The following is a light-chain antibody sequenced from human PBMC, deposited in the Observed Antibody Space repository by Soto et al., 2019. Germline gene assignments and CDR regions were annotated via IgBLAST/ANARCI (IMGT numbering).Light chain of an antibody. V-gene: IGKV1-5*03. CDR2: KAS. J-gene: IGKJ1*01. CDR3: QHYNSYSEA. CDR1: QTISSW. Sequence: DIQMTQSPSTLSGSVGDRVTITCRASQTISSWLAWYQQKPGKAPKLLIYKASTLKSGGPSRFSGSGSGTEFTLTISSLQPDDFATYYRQHYNSYSEAFGQGTKVDIK.